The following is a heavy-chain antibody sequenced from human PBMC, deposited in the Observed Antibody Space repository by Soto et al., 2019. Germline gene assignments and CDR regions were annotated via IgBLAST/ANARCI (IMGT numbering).Heavy chain of an antibody. V-gene: IGHV3-53*04. CDR2: IYSGGST. D-gene: IGHD2-2*01. CDR3: ARDSIVVVPAAMAYYYYGMDV. J-gene: IGHJ6*02. CDR1: GFSVSSNY. Sequence: AGSLRLSCAAYGFSVSSNYMSWIRQAPGKWLEWVSVIYSGGSTYYADSVKGRFTISRHNSKNTLYLQMNSLRAEDTAVYYRARDSIVVVPAAMAYYYYGMDVWGQGT.